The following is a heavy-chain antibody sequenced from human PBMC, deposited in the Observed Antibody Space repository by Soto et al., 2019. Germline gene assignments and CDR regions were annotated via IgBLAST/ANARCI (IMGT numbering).Heavy chain of an antibody. Sequence: ASVKVSCKASGYTFTNYGITWVRQAPGQGLEWMGWISAYNGDTHYTQRLQGRVTMTTDTSTSTAYMELRGLRSDDTAVYYCARESYDILTGGTLGMDVWGQGTTVTVSS. CDR3: ARESYDILTGGTLGMDV. V-gene: IGHV1-18*01. D-gene: IGHD3-9*01. CDR1: GYTFTNYG. CDR2: ISAYNGDT. J-gene: IGHJ6*02.